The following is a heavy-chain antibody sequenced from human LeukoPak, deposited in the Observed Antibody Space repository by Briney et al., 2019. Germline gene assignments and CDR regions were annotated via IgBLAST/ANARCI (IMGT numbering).Heavy chain of an antibody. CDR2: IIPILGIA. D-gene: IGHD2-2*02. J-gene: IGHJ5*02. CDR1: GGTFSSYA. V-gene: IGHV1-69*04. Sequence: SVKVSCKASGGTFSSYAISWVRQAPGQGLEWMGRIIPILGIANYAQKFQGRVTITTDKSTSTAYMELSSLRSEDTAVYYCARCGVPAAIGNWFDPWGQGTLVTVSS. CDR3: ARCGVPAAIGNWFDP.